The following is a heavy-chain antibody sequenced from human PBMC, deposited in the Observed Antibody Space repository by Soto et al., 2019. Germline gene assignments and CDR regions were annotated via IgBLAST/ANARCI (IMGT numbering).Heavy chain of an antibody. CDR1: GFTFSSYG. Sequence: PGGSLRLSCAASGFTFSSYGMHWVRQAPGKGLEWVAVIWYDGSNKYYADSVKGRFTISRDNSKNTLYLQMNSLRAEDTAVYYCARDQWLVPFDYWGQGTLVTVSS. V-gene: IGHV3-33*01. CDR2: IWYDGSNK. D-gene: IGHD6-19*01. J-gene: IGHJ4*02. CDR3: ARDQWLVPFDY.